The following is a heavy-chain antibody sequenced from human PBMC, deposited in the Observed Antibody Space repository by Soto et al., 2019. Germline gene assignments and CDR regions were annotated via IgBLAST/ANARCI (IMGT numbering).Heavy chain of an antibody. CDR2: ISSSSSVI. Sequence: EVHLVESGGGLAQPGESLKVSCAASGFTFSTYSMTWVRQAPGKGLEWISYISSSSSVIYYADSVKGRFTVSRDNAKNSLYLQMNSLRDEDTAVYYCAASIVVPAAILDYWGQGTLVTVAS. CDR1: GFTFSTYS. D-gene: IGHD2-2*01. CDR3: AASIVVPAAILDY. V-gene: IGHV3-48*02. J-gene: IGHJ4*02.